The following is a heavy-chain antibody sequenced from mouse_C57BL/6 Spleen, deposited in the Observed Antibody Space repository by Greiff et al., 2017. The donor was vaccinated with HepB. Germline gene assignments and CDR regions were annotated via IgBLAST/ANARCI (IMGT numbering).Heavy chain of an antibody. CDR3: ARDRGSPLWYFDV. D-gene: IGHD1-1*01. Sequence: EVKLVESGGGLVKPGGSLKLSCAASGFTFSSYAMSWVRQTPEKRLEWVATISDGGSYTYYPDNVKGRFTISRDNAKNNLYLQMSHLKSEDTAMYYCARDRGSPLWYFDVWGTGTTVTVSS. CDR1: GFTFSSYA. V-gene: IGHV5-4*01. J-gene: IGHJ1*03. CDR2: ISDGGSYT.